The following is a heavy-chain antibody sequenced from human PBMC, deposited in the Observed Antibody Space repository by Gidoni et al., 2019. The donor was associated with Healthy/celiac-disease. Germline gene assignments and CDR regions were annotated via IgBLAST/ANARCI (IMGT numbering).Heavy chain of an antibody. D-gene: IGHD5-12*01. J-gene: IGHJ4*02. Sequence: QVQLQESGPGLGKLSQTLCRSGTGTGGTSRRGGYYWSWLRQHPGKGLEWIGSIYYSGSPYYPPSLKSRVPISVDTSQTQFSLPLSSVSAAATAVYYCARVFLGGYDKQFDYWGQGTLVTVSS. CDR3: ARVFLGGYDKQFDY. V-gene: IGHV4-31*03. CDR2: IYYSGSP. CDR1: GGTSRRGGYY.